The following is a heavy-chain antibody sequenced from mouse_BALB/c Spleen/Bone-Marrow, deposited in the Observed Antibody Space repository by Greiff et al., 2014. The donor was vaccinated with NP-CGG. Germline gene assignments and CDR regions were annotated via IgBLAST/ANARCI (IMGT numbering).Heavy chain of an antibody. V-gene: IGHV5-9-2*01. CDR1: GFTFSSYG. CDR2: ISGGGSYR. Sequence: DVMLVESGGGLVKPGGSPKLSCTASGFTFSSYGMSWVRQTPEKRLEWVATISGGGSYRYYPDSVQGRITISRDNAKNNLYLQMSSLRSEDTALYYCATQNFDYWGQGTTLTVSS. J-gene: IGHJ2*01. CDR3: ATQNFDY.